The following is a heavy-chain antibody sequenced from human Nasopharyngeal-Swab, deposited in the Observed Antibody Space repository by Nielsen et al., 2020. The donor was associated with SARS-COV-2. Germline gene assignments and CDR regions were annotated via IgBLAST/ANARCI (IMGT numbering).Heavy chain of an antibody. D-gene: IGHD3-16*01. CDR3: VLRRGDY. CDR1: GFTFSRYW. CDR2: TNEDGSVK. V-gene: IGHV3-7*03. Sequence: GEALKISCVASGFTFSRYWMSWVRQAPGMGLEWVAITNEDGSVKYYVDSLKGRFNIFRDNAKNSLYLQMNSPLAADTAVFYCVLRRGDYWGQGTLVTVSS. J-gene: IGHJ4*02.